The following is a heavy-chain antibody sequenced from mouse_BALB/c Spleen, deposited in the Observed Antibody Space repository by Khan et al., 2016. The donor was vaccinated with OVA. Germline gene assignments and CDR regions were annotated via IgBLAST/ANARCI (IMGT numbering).Heavy chain of an antibody. CDR1: GYTFTNYG. Sequence: QIQLVQSGPELKKPGETVKISCKASGYTFTNYGMNWVKQAPGKGLKWMGWINTYTGEPTYGDDLKGRFAFSLETSASTAYLQINNLHNEDTATDICARVGNYGYFEVWGEGTTVTVSS. CDR2: INTYTGEP. D-gene: IGHD2-1*01. V-gene: IGHV9-3-1*01. J-gene: IGHJ1*01. CDR3: ARVGNYGYFEV.